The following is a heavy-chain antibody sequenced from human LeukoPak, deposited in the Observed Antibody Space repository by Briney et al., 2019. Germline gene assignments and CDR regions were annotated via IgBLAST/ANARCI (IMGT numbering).Heavy chain of an antibody. CDR2: ISAYNGNT. Sequence: GASVKVSCKASGYTFTSYGISWVRQAPGQGLEWMGWISAYNGNTNYAQKFQGRVTMTTDTSTSTAYMELRSLRFDDTAVYYCARDRPVTTVTKTDYWGQGTLVTVSS. CDR1: GYTFTSYG. D-gene: IGHD4-17*01. CDR3: ARDRPVTTVTKTDY. J-gene: IGHJ4*02. V-gene: IGHV1-18*01.